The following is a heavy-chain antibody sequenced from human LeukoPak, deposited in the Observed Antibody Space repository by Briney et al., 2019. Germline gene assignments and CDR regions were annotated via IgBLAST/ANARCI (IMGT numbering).Heavy chain of an antibody. Sequence: GGSLRLSCAASGFTFSSYAMSWVRQAPGKGLEWVSAISGSGGSTYYADSVKGRFTISRDNSKNTLYLQMNSLRAEDSAVYYCAKVATYSSTLGYYYGMDVWGQGTTVTVSS. CDR2: ISGSGGST. D-gene: IGHD6-13*01. CDR3: AKVATYSSTLGYYYGMDV. CDR1: GFTFSSYA. J-gene: IGHJ6*02. V-gene: IGHV3-23*01.